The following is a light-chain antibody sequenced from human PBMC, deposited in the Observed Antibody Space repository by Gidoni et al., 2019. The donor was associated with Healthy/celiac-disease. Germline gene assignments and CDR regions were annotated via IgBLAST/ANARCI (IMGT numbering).Light chain of an antibody. V-gene: IGKV3-11*01. Sequence: IVLTQSPATLSLSPGERATLSCSASQSVSSYLAWYQQKPGQAPRLLIYDASNRATGIPARFSGSGSGTDFTLTISSLEPEDFAVYYCQQRSNWPPVSITFGQGTRLEIK. J-gene: IGKJ5*01. CDR1: QSVSSY. CDR2: DAS. CDR3: QQRSNWPPVSIT.